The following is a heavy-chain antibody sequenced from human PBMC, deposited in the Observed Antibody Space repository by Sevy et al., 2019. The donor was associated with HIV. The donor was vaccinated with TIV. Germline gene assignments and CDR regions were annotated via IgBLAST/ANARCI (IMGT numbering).Heavy chain of an antibody. Sequence: GSLRLSCAASGFTFSSYAMSWVRQAPGKGLEWVSAISGSGGSTYYADSVKGRFTISRDNSENTLYLQMNSLRAEDTAVYYCAKLGYSSGWDADCYFDYWGQGTLVTVSS. CDR2: ISGSGGST. CDR3: AKLGYSSGWDADCYFDY. D-gene: IGHD6-19*01. J-gene: IGHJ4*02. CDR1: GFTFSSYA. V-gene: IGHV3-23*01.